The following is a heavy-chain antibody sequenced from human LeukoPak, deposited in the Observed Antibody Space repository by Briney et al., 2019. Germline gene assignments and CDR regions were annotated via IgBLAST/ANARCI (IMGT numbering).Heavy chain of an antibody. Sequence: GGSLRLSCAASGFTFSSYAMSWVRQAPGKGLEWVSAISGSGGSTYYADSVKGRFTISRDNSKNTLYLQMNSLRAEDTAVYYCAKDVVWFGELFPFDYWGQGTLVTASS. CDR3: AKDVVWFGELFPFDY. D-gene: IGHD3-10*01. CDR1: GFTFSSYA. V-gene: IGHV3-23*01. J-gene: IGHJ4*02. CDR2: ISGSGGST.